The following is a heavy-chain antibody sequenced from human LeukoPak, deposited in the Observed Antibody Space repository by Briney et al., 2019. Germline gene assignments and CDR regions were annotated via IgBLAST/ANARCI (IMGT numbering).Heavy chain of an antibody. J-gene: IGHJ4*02. V-gene: IGHV3-15*01. D-gene: IGHD3-3*01. Sequence: GGSLRLSCAASGFTLSNAWMSWVRQAPRKGLEWVGRIKSKTDGGTTDYAAPVKGRFTISRDDSKNTLYLQMNSLKTEDTAVYYCTTGYLEWLLHPDYWGQGTLVTVSS. CDR3: TTGYLEWLLHPDY. CDR1: GFTLSNAW. CDR2: IKSKTDGGTT.